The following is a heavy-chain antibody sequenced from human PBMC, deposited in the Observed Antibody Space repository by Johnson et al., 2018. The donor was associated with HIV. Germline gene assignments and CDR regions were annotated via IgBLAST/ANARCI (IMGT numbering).Heavy chain of an antibody. V-gene: IGHV3-11*04. CDR3: ARVVVWIVVAHAFDI. CDR2: ISSSGSTR. J-gene: IGHJ3*02. D-gene: IGHD3-22*01. Sequence: QVQLVESGGGVVQPGRSLRLSCAASGFTFSDYYMSWIRQAPGKGLEWISYISSSGSTRYYADSVKGRFTISRDHAKNSLYLQMNSLRAEDTAVYYCARVVVWIVVAHAFDIWGQGTMVTVSS. CDR1: GFTFSDYY.